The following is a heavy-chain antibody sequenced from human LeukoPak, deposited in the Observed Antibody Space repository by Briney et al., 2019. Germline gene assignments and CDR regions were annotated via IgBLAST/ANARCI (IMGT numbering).Heavy chain of an antibody. CDR2: INHSGST. CDR3: ARAIAAQIDY. V-gene: IGHV4-34*01. CDR1: GGSFSGYY. J-gene: IGHJ4*02. D-gene: IGHD6-13*01. Sequence: SETLSLTCAVYGGSFSGYYWSWIRQPPGKGLEWIGEINHSGSTNYNPSLKSRVTISVDTSKNQFSLKLSSVTAADTAVYYCARAIAAQIDYWGQGTLVNVSS.